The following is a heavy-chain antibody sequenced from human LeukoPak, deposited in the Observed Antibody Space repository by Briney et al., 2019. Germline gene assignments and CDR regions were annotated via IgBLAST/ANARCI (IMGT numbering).Heavy chain of an antibody. CDR3: ARVPDTIFGGLDV. CDR2: IYYSGST. D-gene: IGHD3-3*01. V-gene: IGHV4-59*01. J-gene: IGHJ6*04. Sequence: SETLSLTCAVYGGSLSGYYWSWIRQPPGKGLEWIGYIYYSGSTNYNPSLKSRVTISVDTSKNQFSLKLSSVTAADTAVYYCARVPDTIFGGLDVWGKGTTVTVSS. CDR1: GGSLSGYY.